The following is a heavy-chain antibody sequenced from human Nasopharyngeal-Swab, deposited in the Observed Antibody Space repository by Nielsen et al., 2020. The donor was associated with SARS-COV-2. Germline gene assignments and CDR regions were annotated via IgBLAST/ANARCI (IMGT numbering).Heavy chain of an antibody. CDR3: ARDSHYCSNGVCFNYYYMDV. V-gene: IGHV3-30*04. Sequence: GGSLRLSCAASGFTFNRYAFHWVRQAPGKGLEWLAVVSFDGSNQHYADSVKGRFTMSRDNPSNTLYLQMNSLRAEDTAVYYCARDSHYCSNGVCFNYYYMDVWGKGTTVTVSS. CDR2: VSFDGSNQ. D-gene: IGHD2-8*01. J-gene: IGHJ6*03. CDR1: GFTFNRYA.